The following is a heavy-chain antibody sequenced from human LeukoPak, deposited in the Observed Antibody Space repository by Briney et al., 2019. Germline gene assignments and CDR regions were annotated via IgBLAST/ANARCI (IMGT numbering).Heavy chain of an antibody. CDR2: IYHTGST. D-gene: IGHD2-2*01. V-gene: IGHV4-30-2*01. CDR3: ARLQYCGGTSCYWFDP. J-gene: IGHJ5*02. CDR1: GGSISSGLYS. Sequence: SQTLSLTCDVSGGSISSGLYSWSWIRQPLGKGLEWIGYIYHTGSTYYNPSLKSRVTISVDTSKNQFSLRLSSVTAADTAVYYCARLQYCGGTSCYWFDPWGQGTLVTVSS.